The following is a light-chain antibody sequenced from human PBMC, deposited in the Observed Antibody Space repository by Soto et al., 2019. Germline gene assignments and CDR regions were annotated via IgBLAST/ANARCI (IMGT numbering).Light chain of an antibody. CDR2: AAS. J-gene: IGKJ2*01. Sequence: DIQMTQSPSSLSASVGDRVSITCRASQGISNDLGWYQQKPGKAPKRLIYAASSVQGGVPSRFSGSGSGTEFTLTIISLQPEDFATYFCLQHNCFPHTFGQGTRLEIK. V-gene: IGKV1-17*01. CDR1: QGISND. CDR3: LQHNCFPHT.